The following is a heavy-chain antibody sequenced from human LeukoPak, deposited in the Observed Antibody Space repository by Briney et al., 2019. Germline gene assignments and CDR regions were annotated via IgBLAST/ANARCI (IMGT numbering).Heavy chain of an antibody. CDR1: GYTFTSNY. CDR2: INPNSGGT. D-gene: IGHD2-21*02. V-gene: IGHV1-2*06. J-gene: IGHJ1*01. CDR3: ARDADCGGDCYSWTSQYFQH. Sequence: ASVKVSCKASGYTFTSNYIHWVRQAPGQGLEWMGRINPNSGGTNYAQKFQGRVTMTRDTSISTAYMELSRLRSDDTAVYYCARDADCGGDCYSWTSQYFQHWGQGTLVTVSS.